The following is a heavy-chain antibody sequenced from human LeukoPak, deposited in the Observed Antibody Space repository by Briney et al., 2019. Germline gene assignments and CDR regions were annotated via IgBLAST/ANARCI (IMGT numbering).Heavy chain of an antibody. CDR2: IYYSGST. J-gene: IGHJ4*02. V-gene: IGHV4-39*01. Sequence: PSETLSLTCTVSGGSISSSSYYWGWIRQPPGKGLEWIGSIYYSGSTHYNPSLKSRVTISVDTSKSQFSLKLSSVTAADTAVYYCAKNVSRGYFDYWGREPWSPSPQ. CDR3: AKNVSRGYFDY. D-gene: IGHD3-10*01. CDR1: GGSISSSSYY.